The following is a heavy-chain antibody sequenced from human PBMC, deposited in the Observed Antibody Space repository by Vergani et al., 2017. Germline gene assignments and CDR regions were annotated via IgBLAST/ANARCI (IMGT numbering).Heavy chain of an antibody. J-gene: IGHJ5*02. D-gene: IGHD3-10*01. V-gene: IGHV3-53*05. CDR1: GSTVSGNY. CDR2: IYSGDET. CDR3: ARGNYYGSGTYVDP. Sequence: EVQLVETGGNLIQPGGSLRLSCAASGSTVSGNYMTWVRQAPGKGLEWVSHIYSGDETYYADSVKGRVTISRDTSKNTLHLQINNLRVEDTAVYYCARGNYYGSGTYVDPWGQGTLVTVSS.